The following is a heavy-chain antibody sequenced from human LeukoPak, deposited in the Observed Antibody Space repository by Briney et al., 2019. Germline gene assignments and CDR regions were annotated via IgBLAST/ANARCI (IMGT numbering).Heavy chain of an antibody. J-gene: IGHJ4*02. CDR2: ISYDGSNK. Sequence: PGRSLRLPCAASGFTFSSYGMHWVRQAPGKGLEWVAVISYDGSNKYYADSVKGRFTISRDNSKNTLYLQMNSLRAEDTAVYYCAKDRETLYDSSGYPDYWGQGTLVTVSS. CDR3: AKDRETLYDSSGYPDY. CDR1: GFTFSSYG. D-gene: IGHD3-22*01. V-gene: IGHV3-30*18.